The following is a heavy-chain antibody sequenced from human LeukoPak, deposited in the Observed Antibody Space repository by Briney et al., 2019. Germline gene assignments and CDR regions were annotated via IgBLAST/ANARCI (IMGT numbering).Heavy chain of an antibody. CDR1: GGSISSGGYY. Sequence: SETLSLTCTVSGGSISSGGYYWSWIRQHPGKGLEWIGYIYYSGSTYYNPSLKGRVTISVDTSKNQFSLKLSSVTAADTAVYYWARELWYGGGGKKNWFDPWGQGTLVTVSS. V-gene: IGHV4-31*03. J-gene: IGHJ5*02. CDR3: ARELWYGGGGKKNWFDP. CDR2: IYYSGST. D-gene: IGHD3-10*01.